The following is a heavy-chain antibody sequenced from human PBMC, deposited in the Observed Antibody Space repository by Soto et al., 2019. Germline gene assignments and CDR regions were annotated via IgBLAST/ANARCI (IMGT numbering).Heavy chain of an antibody. D-gene: IGHD3-10*02. CDR2: MNPNSGNT. CDR1: GYTFTSYD. V-gene: IGHV1-8*01. Sequence: ASVKVSCKASGYTFTSYDINWVRQATGQGLEWMGWMNPNSGNTGYAQKFQGRVTMTRNTSISTAYMELSSLRSEDTAVYYCARGSSIYLRFYYYYYMDVWGKGTTVTVSS. CDR3: ARGSSIYLRFYYYYYMDV. J-gene: IGHJ6*03.